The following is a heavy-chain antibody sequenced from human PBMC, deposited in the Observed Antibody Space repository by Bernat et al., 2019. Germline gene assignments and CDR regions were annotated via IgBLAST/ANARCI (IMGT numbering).Heavy chain of an antibody. J-gene: IGHJ5*02. CDR2: IYYSGST. D-gene: IGHD3-16*01. CDR3: ARDRSYDYIWGSEVGFDP. V-gene: IGHV4-31*03. Sequence: QVQLQDSGPGLVKPSQTLSLTCTVSGGSISSGGYYWSWIRQHPGKGLEWIGYIYYSGSTYYNPSLKSRVTISVDTSKNQFSLKLSSVTAADTAVYYCARDRSYDYIWGSEVGFDPWGQGTLVTVSS. CDR1: GGSISSGGYY.